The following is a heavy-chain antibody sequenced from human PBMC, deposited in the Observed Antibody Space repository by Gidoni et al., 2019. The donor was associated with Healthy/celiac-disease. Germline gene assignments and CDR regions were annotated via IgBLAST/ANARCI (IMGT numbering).Heavy chain of an antibody. V-gene: IGHV3-30*04. CDR1: GFTVSSYA. J-gene: IGHJ6*02. Sequence: QVQRVESGGGVVQPGRARRLSWAASGFTVSSYAMNWDRRAPGKGLEWVAVISYDGSNKYSADSVKGRFTISIDNSKNTLYLQMNSLRAEDTAVYYCARAITMVQGAVHPYYYYYYGMDVWGQGTTVTVSS. CDR3: ARAITMVQGAVHPYYYYYYGMDV. D-gene: IGHD3-10*01. CDR2: ISYDGSNK.